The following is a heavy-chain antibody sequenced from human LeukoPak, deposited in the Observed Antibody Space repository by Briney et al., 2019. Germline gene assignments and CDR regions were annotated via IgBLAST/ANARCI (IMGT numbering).Heavy chain of an antibody. CDR3: ARGYLVGLYGGNSEFGY. CDR2: INPNSGGT. V-gene: IGHV1-2*02. Sequence: ASVKVSCKASGYTFTGYYMHWLRQAPGQGLEWMGWINPNSGGTNYAQKFQGRVTMTRDTSIGTAYMELSRLRYDDTAVYYCARGYLVGLYGGNSEFGYWGQGTLVTVSS. J-gene: IGHJ4*02. D-gene: IGHD4-23*01. CDR1: GYTFTGYY.